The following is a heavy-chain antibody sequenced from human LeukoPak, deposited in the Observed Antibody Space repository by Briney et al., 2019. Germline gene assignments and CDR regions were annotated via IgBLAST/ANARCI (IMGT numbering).Heavy chain of an antibody. D-gene: IGHD5-24*01. J-gene: IGHJ6*02. CDR3: ARDGGYNSGGDYNGMDV. V-gene: IGHV3-7*01. CDR2: IKQDGSEK. CDR1: GFTFSSYW. Sequence: PGGSLRLSCAASGFTFSSYWMSWVRQAPGKGLEWVANIKQDGSEKYYVDSVKGRFTISRDNAKNSLYLQMNSLRAEDTAVYYCARDGGYNSGGDYNGMDVWGQGTTVTVSS.